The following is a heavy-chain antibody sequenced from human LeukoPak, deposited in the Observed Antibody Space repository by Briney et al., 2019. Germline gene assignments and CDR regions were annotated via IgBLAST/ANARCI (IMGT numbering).Heavy chain of an antibody. J-gene: IGHJ4*02. D-gene: IGHD5-12*01. CDR3: ARVGYSSSCFDY. V-gene: IGHV3-23*01. Sequence: GGSLRLSCAASGFTLRNYAMSWVRQAPGKGLEWVSSIGAGDKYTYYGDSVKGRFTISRDNSKNTLYLQMNSLRAEDTAIYYCARVGYSSSCFDYWGQGTLVTVTS. CDR1: GFTLRNYA. CDR2: IGAGDKYT.